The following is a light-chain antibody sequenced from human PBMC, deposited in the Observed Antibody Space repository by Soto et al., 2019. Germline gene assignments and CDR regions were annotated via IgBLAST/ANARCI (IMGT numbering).Light chain of an antibody. CDR3: QQRSNWPPYT. J-gene: IGKJ2*01. V-gene: IGKV3-11*01. Sequence: EIVLTQSPATLSLSPGERATLSCRASQSVSSYLAWYQQKPGQAPRLLIDDASNRATCIPARFSGSGSGTDFTLTISSLEPEDFAVYYCQQRSNWPPYTFGQGTKLDIK. CDR2: DAS. CDR1: QSVSSY.